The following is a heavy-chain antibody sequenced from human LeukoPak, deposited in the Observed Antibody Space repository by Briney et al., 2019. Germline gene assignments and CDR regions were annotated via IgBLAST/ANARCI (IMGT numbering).Heavy chain of an antibody. CDR2: INPSGGST. Sequence: ASVKVSCKASGYTFICYYMHWVRQAPGQGLEWMGIINPSGGSTSYAQKFQGRVTMTRDTSTSTVYMELSSLRSEDTAVYYCARDPLNGYGSDYWGQGTLVTVSS. J-gene: IGHJ4*02. D-gene: IGHD5-12*01. V-gene: IGHV1-46*03. CDR1: GYTFICYY. CDR3: ARDPLNGYGSDY.